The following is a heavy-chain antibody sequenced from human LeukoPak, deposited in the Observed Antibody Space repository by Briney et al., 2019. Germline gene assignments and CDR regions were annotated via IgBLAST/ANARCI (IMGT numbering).Heavy chain of an antibody. CDR3: ARIDNSPGWLLIDY. CDR1: GFTFSSYW. CDR2: IKQDGSEK. V-gene: IGHV3-7*01. J-gene: IGHJ4*02. Sequence: GGSLRLSCAASGFTFSSYWMSWVRQAPGKGLEWVGNIKQDGSEKYYVDSVKGRFTISRDNAKNSLYLQMNSLRAEDTAVYYCARIDNSPGWLLIDYWGQGTLVTVSS. D-gene: IGHD6-19*01.